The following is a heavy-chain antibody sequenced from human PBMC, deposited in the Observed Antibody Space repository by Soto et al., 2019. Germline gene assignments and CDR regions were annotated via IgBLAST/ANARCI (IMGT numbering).Heavy chain of an antibody. J-gene: IGHJ4*02. CDR1: AFSLSPNGVG. Sequence: QITLEESGPTLVKPTQTLTLTCTFSAFSLSPNGVGVGWIRQPPGKPLEWLAVIYWHEDKSYSRSLKSRLSITMDPSKNQVVLTMTTMDPVDTATYYCVHPLMVHTITGGHYCDCWGRGILVTVSS. CDR2: IYWHEDK. D-gene: IGHD2-8*01. V-gene: IGHV2-5*01. CDR3: VHPLMVHTITGGHYCDC.